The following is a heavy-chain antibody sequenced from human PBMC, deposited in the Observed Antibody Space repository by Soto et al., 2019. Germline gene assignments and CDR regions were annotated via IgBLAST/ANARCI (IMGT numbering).Heavy chain of an antibody. J-gene: IGHJ5*02. CDR3: AKKIYSSSFAGLDP. CDR1: GVSIYSSTYY. D-gene: IGHD6-6*01. V-gene: IGHV4-39*01. CDR2: IYYSGST. Sequence: SETLSLTCTVSGVSIYSSTYYWGWIGQPPGKGLEWIGNIYYSGSTSYNPSLKSRVTISLDTSKNQYSLRLTSVTAADTAVYYCAKKIYSSSFAGLDPCGPGTVATVS.